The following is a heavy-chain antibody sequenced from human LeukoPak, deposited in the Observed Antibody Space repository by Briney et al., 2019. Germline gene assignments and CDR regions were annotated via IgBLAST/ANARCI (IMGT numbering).Heavy chain of an antibody. CDR2: IYHSGST. D-gene: IGHD6-6*01. Sequence: SETLSLTCAVSGYSISSGYYWGWIRQPPRKGLEWIGSIYHSGSTYYNPSLKSRVTISVDTSKNQFSLKLSSVTAADTAVYYCARTYSSSSSDFDYWGQGTLVTVSS. V-gene: IGHV4-38-2*01. CDR3: ARTYSSSSSDFDY. CDR1: GYSISSGYY. J-gene: IGHJ4*02.